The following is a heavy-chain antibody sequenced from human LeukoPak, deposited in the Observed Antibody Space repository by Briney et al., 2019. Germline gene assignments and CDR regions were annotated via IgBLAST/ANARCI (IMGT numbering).Heavy chain of an antibody. CDR1: GFTFSSYS. D-gene: IGHD3-22*01. V-gene: IGHV3-21*01. Sequence: GGSLRLSCAASGFTFSSYSMNWVRQAPGKGLEWVSSISSGSSYIYYADSVKGRFTISRDNAKNSLYLQMNSLRAGDTAVYYCARWGYYDSSGYSTNWFDPWGQGTLVTVSS. CDR2: ISSGSSYI. J-gene: IGHJ5*02. CDR3: ARWGYYDSSGYSTNWFDP.